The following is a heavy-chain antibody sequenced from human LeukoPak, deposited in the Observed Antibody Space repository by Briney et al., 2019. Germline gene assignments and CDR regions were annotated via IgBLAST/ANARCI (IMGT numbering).Heavy chain of an antibody. J-gene: IGHJ6*04. CDR2: INHSGST. V-gene: IGHV4-34*01. Sequence: SETLSLTCAVYGGSFSGYYWSWIRQPPGKGLEWIGEINHSGSTNYNPSLKSRVTISVDTSKNQSSLKLSSVTAADAAVYYCARGSYQSPRYCSSTSCYYYGMDVWGKGTTVTVSS. CDR1: GGSFSGYY. CDR3: ARGSYQSPRYCSSTSCYYYGMDV. D-gene: IGHD2-2*01.